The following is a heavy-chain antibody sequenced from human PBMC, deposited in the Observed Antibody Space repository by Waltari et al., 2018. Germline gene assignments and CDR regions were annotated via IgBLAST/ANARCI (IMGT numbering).Heavy chain of an antibody. J-gene: IGHJ5*02. CDR2: ISAYNGKT. Sequence: QVQLVQSGAEVKKPAASVKVSCTASGYTFTSYCISWVRQAPGQGLEWMGWISAYNGKTNYAQKRQGRVTMTTDTSTSTAYMELRSLRSDDTAVYYCARDSDVVVPAAGWFDPWGQGTLVTVSS. D-gene: IGHD2-2*01. V-gene: IGHV1-18*01. CDR3: ARDSDVVVPAAGWFDP. CDR1: GYTFTSYC.